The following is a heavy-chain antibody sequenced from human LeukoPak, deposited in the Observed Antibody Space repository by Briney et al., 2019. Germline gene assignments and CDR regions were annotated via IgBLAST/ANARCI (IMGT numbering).Heavy chain of an antibody. CDR2: IYYSGSS. Sequence: SETLSLTCTVSGGSISSSSYYWGWIRQPPGKGLEWIGSIYYSGSSYYNPSLKSRVTISVDTSKNQFSLKLSSVTAADTAVYYCARAHGIAYYYYMDVWGKGTTVTVSS. V-gene: IGHV4-39*07. CDR3: ARAHGIAYYYYMDV. J-gene: IGHJ6*03. CDR1: GGSISSSSYY. D-gene: IGHD1-14*01.